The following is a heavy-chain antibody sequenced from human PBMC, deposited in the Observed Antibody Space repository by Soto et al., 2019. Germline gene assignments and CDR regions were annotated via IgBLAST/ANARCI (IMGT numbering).Heavy chain of an antibody. CDR1: GYTFTSYG. Sequence: ASVKVSCKASGYTFTSYGISWVRQAPGQGLEWMGWISAYNGNTNYAQKLQGRVTMTTDTSTSTAYMELRSLRSDDTAVYYCARLCHTYYDFWSGYYVFDYWGQGTLVTVSS. CDR2: ISAYNGNT. V-gene: IGHV1-18*01. CDR3: ARLCHTYYDFWSGYYVFDY. D-gene: IGHD3-3*01. J-gene: IGHJ4*02.